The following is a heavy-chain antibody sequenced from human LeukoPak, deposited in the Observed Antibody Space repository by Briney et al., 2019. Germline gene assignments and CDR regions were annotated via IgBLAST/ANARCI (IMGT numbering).Heavy chain of an antibody. CDR3: ARKLLGSSLYYFDY. D-gene: IGHD6-13*01. CDR1: GFTISSYS. V-gene: IGHV3-48*04. J-gene: IGHJ4*02. Sequence: GSLRLSCAASGFTISSYSMNWVRQAPGKGLEWVSYISSTSSTIYYADSVKGRFTISRDNAKNSLYLQMNSLRAEDTAVYYCARKLLGSSLYYFDYWGQGTLVTVSS. CDR2: ISSTSSTI.